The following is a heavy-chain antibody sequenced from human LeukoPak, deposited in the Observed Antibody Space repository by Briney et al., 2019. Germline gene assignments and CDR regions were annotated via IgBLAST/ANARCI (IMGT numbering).Heavy chain of an antibody. D-gene: IGHD3-3*01. CDR2: IYYSGST. J-gene: IGHJ4*02. CDR3: ARGYDPGSFDY. Sequence: SETLSLSCTVSGGSISSYYWSWIRQPPGKGLEWIGYIYYSGSTNYNPSLKSRVTISVDTSKNQFSLKLSSVTAADTAVYYCARGYDPGSFDYWGQGTLVTVSS. V-gene: IGHV4-59*12. CDR1: GGSISSYY.